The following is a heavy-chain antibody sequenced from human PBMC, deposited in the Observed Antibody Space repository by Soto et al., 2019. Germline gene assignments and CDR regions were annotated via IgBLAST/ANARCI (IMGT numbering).Heavy chain of an antibody. Sequence: QVPLVQSGAEVKKPGASVKVSCKASGYTFTTYGISWVRQAPGQGLEWMGWISGYNGNTNYAQKLQGRVTMTTDTSTSTAYVELRSLRSDDTAVYYCARVGPYYYDNIGYYSNYWGQGTLVTVSS. V-gene: IGHV1-18*01. CDR2: ISGYNGNT. CDR3: ARVGPYYYDNIGYYSNY. CDR1: GYTFTTYG. D-gene: IGHD3-22*01. J-gene: IGHJ4*02.